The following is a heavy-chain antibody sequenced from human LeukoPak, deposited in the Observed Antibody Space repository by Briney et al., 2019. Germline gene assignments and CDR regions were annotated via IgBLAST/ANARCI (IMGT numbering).Heavy chain of an antibody. CDR3: ARRGIGSSFDY. Sequence: SETLSLTCTVCGGTFSGYCWRGFRQPPGKGLEWVGEINHSGSTNYNPSLKRRVTISVDTSKNQFSLKLNSVTAADTAVFYCARRGIGSSFDYWGQGTLVTVSS. J-gene: IGHJ4*02. V-gene: IGHV4-34*01. CDR1: GGTFSGYC. D-gene: IGHD6-6*01. CDR2: INHSGST.